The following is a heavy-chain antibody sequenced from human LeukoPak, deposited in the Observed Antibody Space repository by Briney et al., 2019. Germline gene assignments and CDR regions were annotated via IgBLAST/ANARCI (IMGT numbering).Heavy chain of an antibody. V-gene: IGHV1-18*01. J-gene: IGHJ5*02. Sequence: GASVKVSCKASGYTFTSYGISWVRQAPGQGLEWMGWISAYNGNTNYAQKLQGRVTMTTDTSTSTAYMELRSLRSDDTAVYYCARASGTTVTTGWFDPWGQGTLVTVSS. D-gene: IGHD4-17*01. CDR2: ISAYNGNT. CDR1: GYTFTSYG. CDR3: ARASGTTVTTGWFDP.